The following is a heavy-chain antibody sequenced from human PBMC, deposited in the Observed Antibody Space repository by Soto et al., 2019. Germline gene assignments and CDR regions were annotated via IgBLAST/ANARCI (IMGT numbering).Heavy chain of an antibody. CDR2: ISGSGGST. J-gene: IGHJ4*02. CDR3: AKDLSLELLRPQDY. Sequence: GGSLRLSCAASGFTFSSYAMSWVRQAPGKGLEWVSAISGSGGSTYYADSVKGRFTISRDNSKNTLYLQMNSLRAEDTAVYYCAKDLSLELLRPQDYWGQGTLVTVSS. D-gene: IGHD1-7*01. CDR1: GFTFSSYA. V-gene: IGHV3-23*01.